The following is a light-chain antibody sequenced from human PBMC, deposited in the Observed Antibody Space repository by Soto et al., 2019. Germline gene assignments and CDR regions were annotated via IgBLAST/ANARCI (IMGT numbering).Light chain of an antibody. CDR2: GAS. V-gene: IGKV3-15*01. Sequence: IVMTQSPATLSVSPGVRATLSCRASQSVNNNLAWYQQRPGQPPRLLIYGASNRATGIPARFSGSGSGTEFTLTISSLQTEDFAVYYCQQYNKWPLFTFGPGTRVDVK. J-gene: IGKJ3*01. CDR3: QQYNKWPLFT. CDR1: QSVNNN.